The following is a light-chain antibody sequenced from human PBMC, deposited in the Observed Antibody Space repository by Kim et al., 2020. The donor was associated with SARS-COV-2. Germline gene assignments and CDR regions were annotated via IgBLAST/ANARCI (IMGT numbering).Light chain of an antibody. Sequence: SSELTQDPVVSVALGQTVRITCQGDSLRSYYATWYQQKPRQAPVLVIYGRNNRPSGIPDRFSASASGNTASLTISGTQAEDEADFYCQSRDSGGRVMFGGGTKVTVL. J-gene: IGLJ3*02. CDR1: SLRSYY. CDR2: GRN. CDR3: QSRDSGGRVM. V-gene: IGLV3-19*01.